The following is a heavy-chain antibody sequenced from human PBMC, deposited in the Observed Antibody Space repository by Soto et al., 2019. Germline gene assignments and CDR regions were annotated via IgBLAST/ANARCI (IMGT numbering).Heavy chain of an antibody. Sequence: GGSLRLSCAASGFTFSSYAMSWVRQAPGKGLEWVSAISGSGGSTYYADSVKGRFTISRDNSKNTLYLQMNSLRAEDTAVYYCAKDRYDILTGYYIYGYFDYWGQGTLVTVSS. J-gene: IGHJ4*02. V-gene: IGHV3-23*01. CDR1: GFTFSSYA. CDR2: ISGSGGST. CDR3: AKDRYDILTGYYIYGYFDY. D-gene: IGHD3-9*01.